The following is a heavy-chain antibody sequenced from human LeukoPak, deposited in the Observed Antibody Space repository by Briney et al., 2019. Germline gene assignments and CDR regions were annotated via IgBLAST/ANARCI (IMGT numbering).Heavy chain of an antibody. CDR2: ISSSSSYI. Sequence: GGSLRLSCAASGFTFSSYSMNWVRQAPGKGLEWVSSISSSSSYIYYADSVKGRFTISRDNAKNSLYLQMNSLRAEDTAVYYCARDRDSGFYYYGMDVWGQGTTVTVPS. V-gene: IGHV3-21*01. CDR1: GFTFSSYS. D-gene: IGHD5-12*01. J-gene: IGHJ6*02. CDR3: ARDRDSGFYYYGMDV.